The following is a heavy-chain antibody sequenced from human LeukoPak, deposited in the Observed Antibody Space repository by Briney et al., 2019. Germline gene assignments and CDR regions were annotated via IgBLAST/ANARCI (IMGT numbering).Heavy chain of an antibody. Sequence: PSETLSPTCTVSGGSISSSSYYWGWIRQPPGKGLEWIGSIYYSGSTYYNPSLKSRVTISVDTSKNQFSLKLSSVTAADTAVYYCARRGGYGDYVSRAFDIWGQGTMVTVSS. CDR3: ARRGGYGDYVSRAFDI. D-gene: IGHD4-17*01. J-gene: IGHJ3*02. CDR2: IYYSGST. CDR1: GGSISSSSYY. V-gene: IGHV4-39*07.